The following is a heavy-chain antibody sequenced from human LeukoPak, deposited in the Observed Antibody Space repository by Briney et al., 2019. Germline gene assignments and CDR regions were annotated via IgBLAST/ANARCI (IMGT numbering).Heavy chain of an antibody. D-gene: IGHD3-10*01. CDR2: IYDSGST. V-gene: IGHV4-39*07. CDR1: GGSIRSSYYY. Sequence: SETLSLTCTVSGGSIRSSYYYWGWIRQPPGKGLEWIGSIYDSGSTYYNPSLKSRVTISVDTSKNQFSLKLSSVTAADTAVYYCASLRSGSGWGQGTLVTVSS. J-gene: IGHJ4*02. CDR3: ASLRSGSG.